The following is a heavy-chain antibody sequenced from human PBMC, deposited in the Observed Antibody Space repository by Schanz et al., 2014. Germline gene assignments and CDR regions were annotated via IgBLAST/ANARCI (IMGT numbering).Heavy chain of an antibody. Sequence: VQLVESGGGVVQPGGSLRLSCAASGFTFSASAIHWVRQASGKGLEWVGRVRTKDNHYATSYGASVSGRFTISRDDSKNTAYLQMNSLRTGDTAMYYCASYDNSGPYYLNHWGRGTLVTVSS. V-gene: IGHV3-73*01. J-gene: IGHJ5*02. CDR3: ASYDNSGPYYLNH. D-gene: IGHD4-4*01. CDR2: VRTKDNHYAT. CDR1: GFTFSASA.